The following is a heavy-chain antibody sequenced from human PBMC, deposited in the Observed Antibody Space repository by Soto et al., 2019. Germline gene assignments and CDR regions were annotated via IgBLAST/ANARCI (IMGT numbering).Heavy chain of an antibody. V-gene: IGHV1-8*01. Sequence: QVQLVQSGAEVKKPGASVKVSCKASGYIFTNYDINWVRQATGQGLEYLGWINPNSGNTGYVQKFQGRVTMTRNTSRNTADRELNTLRSEDTDVYYCARGINYGDYSRGFDPWGQGTLVTVSS. D-gene: IGHD4-17*01. J-gene: IGHJ5*02. CDR3: ARGINYGDYSRGFDP. CDR2: INPNSGNT. CDR1: GYIFTNYD.